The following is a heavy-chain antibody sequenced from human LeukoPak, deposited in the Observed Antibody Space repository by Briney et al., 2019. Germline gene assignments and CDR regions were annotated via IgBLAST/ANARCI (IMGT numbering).Heavy chain of an antibody. CDR2: INTSGST. D-gene: IGHD5-18*01. J-gene: IGHJ4*02. CDR3: ARGQQLWPIHYFDY. CDR1: GGSISSGSYY. Sequence: SETLSLTCTVSGGSISSGSYYWSWIRQPAGKGLEWIGRINTSGSTNYNPSLKSRVTISVDTSKNQFSLKLSSVTAADTAVYYCARGQQLWPIHYFDYWGQGTLVTVSS. V-gene: IGHV4-61*02.